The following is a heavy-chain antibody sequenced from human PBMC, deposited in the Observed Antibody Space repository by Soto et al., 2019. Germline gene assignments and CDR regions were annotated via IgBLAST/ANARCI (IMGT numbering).Heavy chain of an antibody. CDR1: GGSISSGGQY. V-gene: IGHV4-31*03. J-gene: IGHJ4*02. CDR2: IYDSGST. CDR3: ARDAAEYYFDY. Sequence: QVQLKESGPGLVKPSQTLSLTCTVSGGSISSGGQYWSWIRQHPGKGLEWIGYIYDSGSTYYNPSLTSRVTISVDTSKKQFSPKLRSVTAADTAVYYCARDAAEYYFDYWGQGTLVTVSS. D-gene: IGHD6-25*01.